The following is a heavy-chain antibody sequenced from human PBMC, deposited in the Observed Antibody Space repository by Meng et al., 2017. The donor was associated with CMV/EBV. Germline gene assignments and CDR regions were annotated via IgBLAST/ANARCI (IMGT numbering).Heavy chain of an antibody. Sequence: QGQLQGSVPGLVKPSQTLSLTCTVSGGSISSGDYYWSWIRQPPGKGLEWIGYIYYSGSTYYNPSLKSRVTISVDTSKNQFSLKLSSVTAADTAVYYCARVMGPNRTPYYFDYWGQGTLVTVSS. CDR3: ARVMGPNRTPYYFDY. CDR2: IYYSGST. CDR1: GGSISSGDYY. V-gene: IGHV4-30-4*08. D-gene: IGHD1-14*01. J-gene: IGHJ4*02.